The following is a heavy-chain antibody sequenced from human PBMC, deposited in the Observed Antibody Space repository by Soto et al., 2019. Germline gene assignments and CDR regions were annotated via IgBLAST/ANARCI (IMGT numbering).Heavy chain of an antibody. Sequence: GGSLRLSCEASGCTFNTYSMHWVRQPPGKGLEWLSAIVGSGTQIYYADSVKGRFTISKDNSKNTLYLQMDSLRAEDTAVYFCAKDAVYNDGLWLMDQWGQGTQVTVSS. V-gene: IGHV3-23*01. J-gene: IGHJ4*02. CDR3: AKDAVYNDGLWLMDQ. CDR2: IVGSGTQI. CDR1: GCTFNTYS. D-gene: IGHD2-21*01.